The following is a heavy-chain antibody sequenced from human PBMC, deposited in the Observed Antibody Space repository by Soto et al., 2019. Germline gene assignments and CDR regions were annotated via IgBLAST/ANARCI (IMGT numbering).Heavy chain of an antibody. CDR2: IIPILGIA. J-gene: IGHJ4*02. CDR3: ARGSYRQDYFEY. D-gene: IGHD3-16*02. CDR1: GGTFSSYT. V-gene: IGHV1-69*02. Sequence: QVQLVQSGAEVKKPGSSVKVSCKASGGTFSSYTISWVRQAPGQGLEWMGRIIPILGIANYAQKFQGRVTITADKSTSTAYMELSSLRSEDTAVYYCARGSYRQDYFEYWGQGTLVTVSS.